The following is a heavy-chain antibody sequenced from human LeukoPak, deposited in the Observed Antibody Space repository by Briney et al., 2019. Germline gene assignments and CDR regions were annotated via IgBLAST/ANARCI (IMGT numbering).Heavy chain of an antibody. CDR3: ARADRYCSSTSCYAGPDY. CDR1: GLTFSSYS. V-gene: IGHV3-21*01. CDR2: ISSSSSYI. Sequence: GGSLRLSCAASGLTFSSYSMNWVRQAPGKGLEWVSSISSSSSYIYYADSVKGRFTISRDNAKNSLYLQMNSLRAEDTAVYYCARADRYCSSTSCYAGPDYWGQGTLVTVSS. J-gene: IGHJ4*02. D-gene: IGHD2-2*01.